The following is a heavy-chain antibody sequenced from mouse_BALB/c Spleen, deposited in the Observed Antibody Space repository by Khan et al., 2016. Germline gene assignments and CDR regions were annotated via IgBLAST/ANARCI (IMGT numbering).Heavy chain of an antibody. Sequence: VQLKESGPGLVAPSQSLSITCTISGFSLTSYGVHWVRQPPGKGLEWLVVIWSDGSTTYNSALKSRLNISKDNSKSQVFLKMNSLQTDDTAMYYCARHGTVTYAMDYWDQGTSVTVSS. J-gene: IGHJ4*01. CDR1: GFSLTSYG. D-gene: IGHD2-13*01. V-gene: IGHV2-6-1*01. CDR2: IWSDGST. CDR3: ARHGTVTYAMDY.